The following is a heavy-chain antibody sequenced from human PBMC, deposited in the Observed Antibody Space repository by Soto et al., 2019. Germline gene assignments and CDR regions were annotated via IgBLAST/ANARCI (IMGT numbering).Heavy chain of an antibody. D-gene: IGHD1-26*01. V-gene: IGHV3-30*18. CDR3: AKDREDFLMWALPEGH. Sequence: QVQLVESGGGVVQPGRSLRLTCAASGFTFGNYGMHWVRQAPGKGLEWVTCISFDGSSGRYAGSVAGRFTISRDNYKNTVSLQMNSLTPHDTAVYYCAKDREDFLMWALPEGHWGQGTLFTVS. J-gene: IGHJ4*02. CDR2: ISFDGSSG. CDR1: GFTFGNYG.